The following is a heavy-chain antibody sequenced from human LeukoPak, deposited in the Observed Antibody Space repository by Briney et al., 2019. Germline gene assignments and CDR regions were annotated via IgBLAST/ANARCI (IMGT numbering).Heavy chain of an antibody. CDR1: VYTFTGYY. CDR2: SNPNSGGK. V-gene: IGHV1-2*02. D-gene: IGHD1-26*01. J-gene: IGHJ4*02. Sequence: ASVKVSFKSSVYTFTGYYIHWVRQAPGQGREWMGWSNPNSGGKDDAKKFQGRVRMTSDTSISTVNMELSSLRSDATAVYYCARDHRYTGRYFGGNLDYFDSWGQGTLVSVSS. CDR3: ARDHRYTGRYFGGNLDYFDS.